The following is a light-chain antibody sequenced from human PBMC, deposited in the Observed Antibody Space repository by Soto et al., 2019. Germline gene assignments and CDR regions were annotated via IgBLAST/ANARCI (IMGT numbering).Light chain of an antibody. V-gene: IGKV3-15*01. J-gene: IGKJ5*01. CDR1: QSVSNN. Sequence: EIGMTQSPATLSVSPGERATLSCRASQSVSNNLAWYQQRPGQALRLLIYGASTRATGIPARFSGSGSGTEFTLTISSLQSEDFAVYYCQQYNYLITFGQGTRLEIK. CDR2: GAS. CDR3: QQYNYLIT.